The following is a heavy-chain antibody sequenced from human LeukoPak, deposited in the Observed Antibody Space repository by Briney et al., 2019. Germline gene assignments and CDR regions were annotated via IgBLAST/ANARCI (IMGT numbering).Heavy chain of an antibody. V-gene: IGHV4-61*08. CDR3: ARGTTVTTEEYNWFDP. CDR2: VYYSGST. CDR1: GGSISITGYY. Sequence: PSETLSLTCTVSGGSISITGYYWGWIRQPPGKGLEWIGYVYYSGSTNYNPSLKSRVTTSIDTSKKQFSLKLSSVTAADTAIYYCARGTTVTTEEYNWFDPWGQGTLVTVSS. J-gene: IGHJ5*02. D-gene: IGHD4-17*01.